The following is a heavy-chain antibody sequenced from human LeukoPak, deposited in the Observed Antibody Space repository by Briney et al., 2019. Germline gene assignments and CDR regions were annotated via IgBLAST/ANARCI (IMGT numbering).Heavy chain of an antibody. J-gene: IGHJ4*02. CDR1: GYSISSGYY. CDR2: IYHSGST. CDR3: ARSDCSNTSCYGGGDFDY. V-gene: IGHV4-38-2*02. Sequence: SETLSLTCTVSGYSISSGYYWGWIRQSPGKGLKRIGSIYHSGSTYYNPSLKSRVTISVDTSKNQFSLKLSSVTAADTAVYYCARSDCSNTSCYGGGDFDYWGQGTLVTVSS. D-gene: IGHD2-2*01.